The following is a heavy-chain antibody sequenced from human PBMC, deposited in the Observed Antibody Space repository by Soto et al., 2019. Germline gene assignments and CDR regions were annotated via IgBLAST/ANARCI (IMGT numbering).Heavy chain of an antibody. CDR1: GYTFTSYG. Sequence: ASVKVSCKASGYTFTSYGIIWVRQAPGQGLEWMGWISAYNGNTNYAQKLQGRVTMTTDTSTSTAYMELRSLRSDYTAVYYCARDHTLLVAASLGFDPWGQGTLVTVSS. CDR3: ARDHTLLVAASLGFDP. V-gene: IGHV1-18*04. J-gene: IGHJ5*02. D-gene: IGHD2-15*01. CDR2: ISAYNGNT.